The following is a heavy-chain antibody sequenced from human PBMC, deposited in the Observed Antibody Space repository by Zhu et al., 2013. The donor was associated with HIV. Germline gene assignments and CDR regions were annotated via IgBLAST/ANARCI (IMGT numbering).Heavy chain of an antibody. CDR3: ANYRSSEQHNWFDP. J-gene: IGHJ5*02. D-gene: IGHD6-6*01. CDR1: GYTFTHYY. V-gene: IGHV1-2*02. CDR2: INPNSGGT. Sequence: QVQLVQSGAEVKKPGASVKVSCKASGYTFTHYYIHWVRQAPGQGLEWMGWINPNSGGTNYAQKFQGRVTMTRDTSISTAYMELSSLRSDDTAVYYCANYRSSEQHNWFDPWGQGTLVTVSS.